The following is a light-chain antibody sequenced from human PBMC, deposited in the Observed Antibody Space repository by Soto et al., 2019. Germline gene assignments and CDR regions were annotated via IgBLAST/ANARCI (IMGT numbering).Light chain of an antibody. V-gene: IGKV1-27*01. CDR2: AAS. J-gene: IGKJ3*01. CDR1: QAINNY. CDR3: QRYNNGPPVT. Sequence: DIQMTQSPSSLSASVGDRVTITCRASQAINNYLAWYQQKPGKPPKLLIYAASTLQSGVPSRFSGGGSGTDFTLTINSLQPEDVATYYCQRYNNGPPVTFGPGPKV.